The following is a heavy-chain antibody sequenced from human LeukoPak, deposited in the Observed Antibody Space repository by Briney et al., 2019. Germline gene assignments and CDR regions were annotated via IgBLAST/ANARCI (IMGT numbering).Heavy chain of an antibody. V-gene: IGHV3-23*01. Sequence: GGSLRLSCAASGFTFSSYSMSWVRQAPGKGLEWVSAISGSGGSTYYADSVKGRFTISRDNSKNTLYLQMNSLRAEDTAVYYCAKGGTSYSSLDYFNYWGQGTLVTVSS. D-gene: IGHD6-19*01. CDR3: AKGGTSYSSLDYFNY. CDR1: GFTFSSYS. J-gene: IGHJ4*02. CDR2: ISGSGGST.